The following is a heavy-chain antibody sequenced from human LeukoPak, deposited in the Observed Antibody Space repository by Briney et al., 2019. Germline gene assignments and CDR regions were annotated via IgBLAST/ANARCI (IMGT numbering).Heavy chain of an antibody. D-gene: IGHD3-22*01. CDR2: ISGSGGST. CDR1: GFTFSSYA. CDR3: AQIAPPYDSSGEKLDY. Sequence: GGSLRLSCAASGFTFSSYAMSWVRQAPGKGLEWVSAISGSGGSTYYADSVKGRFTISRDNSKNTLYLQMNSLRAEDTAVYYCAQIAPPYDSSGEKLDYWGQGTLVTVSS. J-gene: IGHJ4*02. V-gene: IGHV3-23*01.